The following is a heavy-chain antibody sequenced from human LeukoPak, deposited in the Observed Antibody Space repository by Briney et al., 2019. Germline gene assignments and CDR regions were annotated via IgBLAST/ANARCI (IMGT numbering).Heavy chain of an antibody. CDR1: GASMTKYY. CDR3: ARGATRSVLYSYYYMDV. J-gene: IGHJ6*03. D-gene: IGHD5/OR15-5a*01. CDR2: IYYIGNT. Sequence: TSETLSLTCTVSGASMTKYYWSWVRQPPGKGLEWVGDIYYIGNTNYNPSLKSRVTISIDTSKNQFSLKLSSATAADTAVYHCARGATRSVLYSYYYMDVWGKGTTVTISS. V-gene: IGHV4-59*01.